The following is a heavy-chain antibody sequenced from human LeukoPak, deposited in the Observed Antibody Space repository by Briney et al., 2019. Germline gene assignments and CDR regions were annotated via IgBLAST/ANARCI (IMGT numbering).Heavy chain of an antibody. CDR2: IYHSGSI. Sequence: SESLSLTCTLSGRSMSSITYSWGWLRQPPGAGLQWLGPIYHSGSIYCNSYLNSRFTISVDTSKQQFSLKLRFVTAGDTAVYYCARVRYDFWGGYSQPIDYWGQGALVTVSS. V-gene: IGHV4-39*07. CDR1: GRSMSSITYS. J-gene: IGHJ4*02. D-gene: IGHD3-3*01. CDR3: ARVRYDFWGGYSQPIDY.